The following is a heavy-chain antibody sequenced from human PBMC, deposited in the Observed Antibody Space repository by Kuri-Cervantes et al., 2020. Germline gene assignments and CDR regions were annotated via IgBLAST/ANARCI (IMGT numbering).Heavy chain of an antibody. CDR1: GFTFSSYG. J-gene: IGHJ4*02. CDR3: ARGHSSSWYYFDY. Sequence: GESLKISCAASGFTFSSYGMHWVRQAPGKGLEWVAVISYDGSNKYYADSVKGRFTISRDNSKNTLYLQMNSLRAEDTAVYYCARGHSSSWYYFDYWGQGTLVTVSS. V-gene: IGHV3-30*03. CDR2: ISYDGSNK. D-gene: IGHD6-13*01.